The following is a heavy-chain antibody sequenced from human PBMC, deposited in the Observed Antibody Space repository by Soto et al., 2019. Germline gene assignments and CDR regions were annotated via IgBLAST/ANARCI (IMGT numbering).Heavy chain of an antibody. D-gene: IGHD1-1*01. CDR2: ISWNSGSI. CDR1: GFKFDYYA. J-gene: IGHJ4*02. Sequence: GGSLRLSCAASGFKFDYYAMHWVRQTPGKGLEWVSSISWNSGSIDYADSVRGRFIISRDNAENSLYLQMRSLRREDTAVYYCVRMGRKLTWLQWPVDYWGRGTLVTVSS. CDR3: VRMGRKLTWLQWPVDY. V-gene: IGHV3-9*01.